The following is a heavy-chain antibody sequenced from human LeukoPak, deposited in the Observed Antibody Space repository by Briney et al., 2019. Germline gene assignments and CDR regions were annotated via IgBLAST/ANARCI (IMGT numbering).Heavy chain of an antibody. J-gene: IGHJ4*02. V-gene: IGHV4-31*03. CDR1: GGSISSGGYY. D-gene: IGHD3-3*01. CDR2: IYHSGST. CDR3: ASVFWSGYYNWYDY. Sequence: SETLSLTCTVSGGSISSGGYYWSWIRQHPGKGLEWIGYIYHSGSTYYNPSLKSRVTISVDTSKNQFSLKLSSVTAADTAVYYCASVFWSGYYNWYDYWGQGTLVTVSS.